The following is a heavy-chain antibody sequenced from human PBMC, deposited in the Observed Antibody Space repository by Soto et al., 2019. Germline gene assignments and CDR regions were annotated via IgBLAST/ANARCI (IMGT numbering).Heavy chain of an antibody. CDR3: AKDRNTAMVTGDFDY. V-gene: IGHV3-9*01. J-gene: IGHJ4*01. CDR1: GFTFGYYA. D-gene: IGHD5-18*01. Sequence: GGSLRLSCAASGFTFGYYAMHWVRQVPGRGLEWVSGVSWTNISFGYADSVKGRFTISRDNAKNSLYLQMNSLRREDTAFYYCAKDRNTAMVTGDFDYWGHGTLVTVSS. CDR2: VSWTNISF.